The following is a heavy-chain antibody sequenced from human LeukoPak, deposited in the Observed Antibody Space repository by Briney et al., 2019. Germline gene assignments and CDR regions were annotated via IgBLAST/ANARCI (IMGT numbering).Heavy chain of an antibody. CDR3: ARTVKRYYYYYYMDV. J-gene: IGHJ6*03. CDR1: GGSISSSSYY. V-gene: IGHV4-61*02. CDR2: IHTSGST. Sequence: PSETLSLTCTVSGGSISSSSYYWSWIRQPAGKGLEWIGRIHTSGSTNYNPSLKSRVTISVDTSKNQFSLKLSSVTAADTAVYYCARTVKRYYYYYYMDVWGKGTTVTVSS. D-gene: IGHD1-1*01.